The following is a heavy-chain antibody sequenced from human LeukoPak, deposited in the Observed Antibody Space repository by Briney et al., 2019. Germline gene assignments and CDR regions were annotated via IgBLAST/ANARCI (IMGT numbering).Heavy chain of an antibody. Sequence: SVKVSCKASGGTFSSYAISWVRQAPGQGREWMGGIIPIFGTANYAQKFQGRVTITADESTSTAYMELSSLRSEDTAVYYCARDGYQLLQGDYYYGMDVWGKGTTVTVSS. D-gene: IGHD2-2*01. CDR2: IIPIFGTA. CDR3: ARDGYQLLQGDYYYGMDV. CDR1: GGTFSSYA. J-gene: IGHJ6*04. V-gene: IGHV1-69*13.